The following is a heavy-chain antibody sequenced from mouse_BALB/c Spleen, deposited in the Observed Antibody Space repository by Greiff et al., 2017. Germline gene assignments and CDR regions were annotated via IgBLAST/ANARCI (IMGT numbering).Heavy chain of an antibody. CDR1: GFSLTGYG. CDR3: ARDLSYYGSSLYYYAMDY. V-gene: IGHV2-6-7*01. Sequence: VQLQQSGPGLVAPSQSLSITCTVSGFSLTGYGVNWVRQPPGKGLEWLGMIWGDGSTDYNSALKSRLSISKDNSKSQVFLKMNSLQTDDTARYYCARDLSYYGSSLYYYAMDYWGQGTSGTVSS. D-gene: IGHD1-1*01. J-gene: IGHJ4*01. CDR2: IWGDGST.